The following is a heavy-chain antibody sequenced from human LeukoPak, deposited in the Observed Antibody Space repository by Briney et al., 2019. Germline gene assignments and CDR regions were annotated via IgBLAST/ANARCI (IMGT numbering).Heavy chain of an antibody. V-gene: IGHV3-21*01. CDR2: ISSSSSYI. Sequence: GGSLRLSCAASGFTFSSYSMNWVRQAPGKGLEWVSSISSSSSYIYYADSVKGRFTISRDNAKNSLYLQMNSLRAEDTAVYYCARTHGDSYYMDVWGKGTTVTVSS. CDR1: GFTFSSYS. CDR3: ARTHGDSYYMDV. D-gene: IGHD4-17*01. J-gene: IGHJ6*03.